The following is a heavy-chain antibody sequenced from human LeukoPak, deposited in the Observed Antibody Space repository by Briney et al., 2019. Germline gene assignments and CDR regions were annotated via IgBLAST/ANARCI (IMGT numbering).Heavy chain of an antibody. CDR3: ARGVRTHIVVVPAAIPVWNY. D-gene: IGHD2-2*02. CDR2: INHSGST. J-gene: IGHJ4*02. CDR1: GGSFSGYY. V-gene: IGHV4-34*01. Sequence: SSETLSLTCAVYGGSFSGYYWSWIRQPPGKGLEWIGEINHSGSTNSNPSLKSRVTISVDTSKNQFSLKLSSVTAADTAVYYCARGVRTHIVVVPAAIPVWNYWGQGTLVTVSS.